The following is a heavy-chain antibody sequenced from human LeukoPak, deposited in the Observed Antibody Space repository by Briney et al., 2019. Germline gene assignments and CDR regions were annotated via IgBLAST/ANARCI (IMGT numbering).Heavy chain of an antibody. CDR2: INSDGSSI. J-gene: IGHJ5*01. CDR3: ARHILADGTFDS. V-gene: IGHV3-74*01. D-gene: IGHD6-13*01. CDR1: GFTFSSYW. Sequence: GGSLRLSCAASGFTFSSYWMHWVRQAPGKGLVWVSRINSDGSSISYADSVKGRFTISRDNAKNTLYLQMNSLRAEDTAVYYCARHILADGTFDSWGQGTLVTVSS.